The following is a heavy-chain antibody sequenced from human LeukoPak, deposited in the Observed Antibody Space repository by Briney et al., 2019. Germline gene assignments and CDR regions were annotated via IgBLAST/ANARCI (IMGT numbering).Heavy chain of an antibody. D-gene: IGHD3-22*01. CDR1: GGSISTYY. Sequence: PSETLSLTCTVSGGSISTYYWSWIRQPAGKGLEWIGLIYTSGSTNYNPSLKSRVTMSVDTSKNQFSLKLSSVTAADTAVYYCARETNYYDSSGQYYYYYYGMDVWGQGTTVTVSS. V-gene: IGHV4-4*07. CDR3: ARETNYYDSSGQYYYYYYGMDV. CDR2: IYTSGST. J-gene: IGHJ6*02.